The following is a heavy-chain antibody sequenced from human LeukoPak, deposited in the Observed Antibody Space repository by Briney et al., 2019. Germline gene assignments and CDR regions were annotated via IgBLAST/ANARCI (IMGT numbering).Heavy chain of an antibody. CDR3: ASIPLIVGAMEDPRSEYYFDY. V-gene: IGHV4-39*07. Sequence: PSETLSLTCTVSGGSISSSSYYWGWIRQPPGKGLEWIGSIYYSGSTYYNPSLKSRVTISVDTSKNQFSLKLSSVTAADTAVYYCASIPLIVGAMEDPRSEYYFDYWGQGTLVTVSS. CDR1: GGSISSSSYY. CDR2: IYYSGST. D-gene: IGHD1-26*01. J-gene: IGHJ4*02.